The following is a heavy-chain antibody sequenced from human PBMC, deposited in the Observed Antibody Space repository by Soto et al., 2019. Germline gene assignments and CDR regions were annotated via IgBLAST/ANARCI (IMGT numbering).Heavy chain of an antibody. Sequence: SVKVSCKASGGTFSSYASSWVRQAPGQGLEWMGGFDPDDGKAIYAQKFQGRVTMTEGTSTDTAYMELSSLRSEDTAVYYCATQSVVAATSSWFDPWGQGTLVTVSS. J-gene: IGHJ5*02. CDR3: ATQSVVAATSSWFDP. CDR1: GGTFSSYA. V-gene: IGHV1-69*10. D-gene: IGHD2-15*01. CDR2: FDPDDGKA.